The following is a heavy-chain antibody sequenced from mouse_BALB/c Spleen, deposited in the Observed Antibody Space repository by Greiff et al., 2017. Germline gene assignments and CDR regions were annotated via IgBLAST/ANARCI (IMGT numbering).Heavy chain of an antibody. J-gene: IGHJ2*01. CDR2: ISDGGSYT. Sequence: EVKLMESGGGLVKPGGSLKLSCAASGFTFSDYYMYWVRQTPEKRLEWVATISDGGSYTYYPDSVKGRFTISRDNAKNNLYLQMSSLKSEDTAMYYCARERSSAGFDYWGQGTTLTVSS. D-gene: IGHD3-2*02. CDR1: GFTFSDYY. CDR3: ARERSSAGFDY. V-gene: IGHV5-4*02.